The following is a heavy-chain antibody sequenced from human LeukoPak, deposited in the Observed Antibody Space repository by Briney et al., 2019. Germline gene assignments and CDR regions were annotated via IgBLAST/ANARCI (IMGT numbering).Heavy chain of an antibody. CDR2: INPNSGNT. Sequence: ASEKGSCKASGHTFTSYDINWLRKGTGHALLCLGWINPNSGNTAYAQKFQGRVTMTRNTSISTAYMGLSSLRSEDTAVYYCAREDYYDSGSFDPWGQGTLVIVSS. D-gene: IGHD3-22*01. J-gene: IGHJ5*02. CDR1: GHTFTSYD. CDR3: AREDYYDSGSFDP. V-gene: IGHV1-8*02.